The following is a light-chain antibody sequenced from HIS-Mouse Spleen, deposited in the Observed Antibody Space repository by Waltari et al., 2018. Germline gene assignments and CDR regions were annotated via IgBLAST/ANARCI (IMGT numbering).Light chain of an antibody. CDR1: NIGRNS. CDR2: DDS. J-gene: IGLJ2*01. CDR3: QVWDSSSDHVV. V-gene: IGLV3-21*03. Sequence: SYVLTQPPSVSVAPGKTARITCGGNNIGRNSVHWYQQKPGQAPVLVVYDDSDRPSGIPGRFSGSNSGNTATLTISRVEAGDEADYYCQVWDSSSDHVVFGGGTKLTVL.